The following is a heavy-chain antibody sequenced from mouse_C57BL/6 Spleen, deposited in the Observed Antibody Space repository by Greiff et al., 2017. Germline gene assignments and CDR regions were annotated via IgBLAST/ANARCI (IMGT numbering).Heavy chain of an antibody. V-gene: IGHV1-63*01. D-gene: IGHD2-3*01. J-gene: IGHJ2*01. CDR2: IYPGGGYT. Sequence: VQLQQSGAELVRPGTSVKMSCKASGYTFTNYWIGWAKQRPGHGLEWIGDIYPGGGYTNYNEKFKGKATLTADKSSSTAYMQFSSLTSEDSAIYYCAREGYDGYSHFDYWGQGTTLTVSS. CDR3: AREGYDGYSHFDY. CDR1: GYTFTNYW.